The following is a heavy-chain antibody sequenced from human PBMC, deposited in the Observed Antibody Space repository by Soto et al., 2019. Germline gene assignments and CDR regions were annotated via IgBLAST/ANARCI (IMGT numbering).Heavy chain of an antibody. Sequence: PGESLKISCNGSGYSFTIYWIGWVRQMPGKGLEWMGIIYPGDSDTRYSPSFQGQVTISADKSISTAYLQWSSLKASDTAMYYCARQVVGATTVFDYWGQGTLVTVSS. V-gene: IGHV5-51*01. CDR3: ARQVVGATTVFDY. D-gene: IGHD1-26*01. J-gene: IGHJ4*02. CDR2: IYPGDSDT. CDR1: GYSFTIYW.